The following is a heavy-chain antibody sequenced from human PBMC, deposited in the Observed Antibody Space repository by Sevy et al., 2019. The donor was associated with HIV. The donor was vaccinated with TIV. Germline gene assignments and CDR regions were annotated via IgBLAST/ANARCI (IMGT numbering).Heavy chain of an antibody. D-gene: IGHD3-10*01. CDR3: TRVRGLLGWFDS. Sequence: GGSLRLSCAASGFTFSSYAMSWVRQAPGKGLEWVSAISGSGGSTYYADSVKGRFTISRDNSKNTLFLQMNSLGAADTAVYYCTRVRGLLGWFDSWGQGTLVTVSS. V-gene: IGHV3-23*01. J-gene: IGHJ5*01. CDR1: GFTFSSYA. CDR2: ISGSGGST.